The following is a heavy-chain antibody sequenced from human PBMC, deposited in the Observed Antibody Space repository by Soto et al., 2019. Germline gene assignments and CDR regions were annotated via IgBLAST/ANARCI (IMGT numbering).Heavy chain of an antibody. Sequence: GGSLRLSCAASGFTFSSYGMHWGRQAPGKGLEWVAVISYDGSNKYYADSVKGRFTISRDNSKSTLYLQMNSLRAEDTAVYYCAKSAVGATFGSIAYWGQGTPVTVYS. CDR1: GFTFSSYG. V-gene: IGHV3-30*18. CDR2: ISYDGSNK. J-gene: IGHJ4*02. D-gene: IGHD1-26*01. CDR3: AKSAVGATFGSIAY.